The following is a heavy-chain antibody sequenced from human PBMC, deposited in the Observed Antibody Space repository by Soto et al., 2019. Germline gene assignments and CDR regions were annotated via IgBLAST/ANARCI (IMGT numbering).Heavy chain of an antibody. CDR1: GYTFTSYG. CDR2: ISAYNGNT. D-gene: IGHD3-9*01. J-gene: IGHJ4*02. V-gene: IGHV1-18*01. CDR3: ARWYYDILTGYYVPPVY. Sequence: QVQLVQSGAEVKKPGASVKVSCKASGYTFTSYGISWVRQAPGQGLEWMGWISAYNGNTNYAQKLQGRVTMTTDTSPSTAYMELRSLRSDDTAVYYCARWYYDILTGYYVPPVYWGQGTLVTVSS.